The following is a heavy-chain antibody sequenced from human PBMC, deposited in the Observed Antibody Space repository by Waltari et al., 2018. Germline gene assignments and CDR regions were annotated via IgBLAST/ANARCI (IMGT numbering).Heavy chain of an antibody. D-gene: IGHD3-3*01. CDR1: GGSFSGYY. J-gene: IGHJ6*03. V-gene: IGHV4-34*01. Sequence: QVQLQQWGAGLLKPSETLSLTCAVYGGSFSGYYWSWNRQPPGKGLAWIGEINHSGSTNYNPSLKSRVTISVDTSKNQFSLRLSSVTAADTAVYYCARGLGDDFWSGYYYYYYYMDVWGKGTTVTVSS. CDR3: ARGLGDDFWSGYYYYYYYMDV. CDR2: INHSGST.